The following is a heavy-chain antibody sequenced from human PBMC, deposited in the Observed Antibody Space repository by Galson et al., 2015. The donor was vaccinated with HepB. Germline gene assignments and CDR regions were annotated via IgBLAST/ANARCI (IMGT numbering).Heavy chain of an antibody. CDR2: INHSGST. V-gene: IGHV4-34*01. CDR1: GGSFSGYY. J-gene: IGHJ6*02. CDR3: ARVYCSGGSCYHRGKGYGMDV. D-gene: IGHD2-15*01. Sequence: SETLSLTCAVYGGSFSGYYWSWIRQPPGKGLEWIGEINHSGSTNYNPSLKSRVTISVDTSKNQFSLKLSSVTAADTAVYYCARVYCSGGSCYHRGKGYGMDVWGQGTTVTVSS.